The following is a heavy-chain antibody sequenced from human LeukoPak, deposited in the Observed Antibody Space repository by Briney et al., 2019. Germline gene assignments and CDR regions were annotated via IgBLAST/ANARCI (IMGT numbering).Heavy chain of an antibody. Sequence: GGSLRLSCAASGFTFSSHAMSWVRQAPGKGLEWVSAISGSGGSTYYADSVKGRFTISRDNSKNTLYLQMNSLRAEDTAVYYCAKRIWFGELFGAFDIWGQGTMVTVSS. D-gene: IGHD3-10*01. J-gene: IGHJ3*02. CDR1: GFTFSSHA. CDR2: ISGSGGST. V-gene: IGHV3-23*01. CDR3: AKRIWFGELFGAFDI.